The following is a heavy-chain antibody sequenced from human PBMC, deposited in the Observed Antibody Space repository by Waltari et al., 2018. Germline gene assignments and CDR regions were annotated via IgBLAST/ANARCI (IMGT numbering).Heavy chain of an antibody. CDR2: ISGSGGST. J-gene: IGHJ4*02. Sequence: GKGLEWVSDISGSGGSTYYADSVKGRFTISRDNPKNTLYLQMNSLRAEDTAVYYCAKGGGSGSYYLKWGQGILVTVSS. D-gene: IGHD3-10*01. V-gene: IGHV3-23*01. CDR3: AKGGGSGSYYLK.